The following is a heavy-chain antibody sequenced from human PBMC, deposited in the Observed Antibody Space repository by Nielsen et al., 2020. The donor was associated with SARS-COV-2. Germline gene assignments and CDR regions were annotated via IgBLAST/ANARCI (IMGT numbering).Heavy chain of an antibody. CDR2: ISWNSGSI. V-gene: IGHV3-9*01. D-gene: IGHD3-3*02. J-gene: IGHJ3*02. CDR3: ASTNDAFDI. CDR1: GFTFSSYA. Sequence: GGSLRLSCAASGFTFSSYAMHWVRQAPGKGLEWVSGISWNSGSIGYADSVKGRFTISRDNAKNSLYLQMNSLRAEDTALYYCASTNDAFDIWGQGTMVTVSS.